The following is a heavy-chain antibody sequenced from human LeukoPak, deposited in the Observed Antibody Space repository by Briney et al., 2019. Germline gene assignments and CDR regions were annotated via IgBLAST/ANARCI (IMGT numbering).Heavy chain of an antibody. V-gene: IGHV3-23*01. CDR1: GFTFSSYA. J-gene: IGHJ2*01. CDR3: AKTSGYSSGWFYWYFDL. D-gene: IGHD6-19*01. Sequence: PGGSLRLSCAASGFTFSSYAMSWVRQAPGKGLEWVSFISPSGDRTSNADSVKGRFTISRDNSKNALYLQMNSLRAEDTALYYCAKTSGYSSGWFYWYFDLWGRGTLVTVSS. CDR2: ISPSGDRT.